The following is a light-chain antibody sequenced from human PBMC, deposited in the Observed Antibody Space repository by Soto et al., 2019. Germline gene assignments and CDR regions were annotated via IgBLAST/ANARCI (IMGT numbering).Light chain of an antibody. V-gene: IGLV1-44*01. CDR3: AAWDDSLKGV. J-gene: IGLJ3*02. Sequence: QSVLTQPPSASGTPGQRVTISCSGSSSNIGSNTVNWYQQLPGTAPKLLIYSNNQRPSGVPDRFSGSKSGTSASLAISGLQSEDEAVYYCAAWDDSLKGVFGGGTKLTVL. CDR1: SSNIGSNT. CDR2: SNN.